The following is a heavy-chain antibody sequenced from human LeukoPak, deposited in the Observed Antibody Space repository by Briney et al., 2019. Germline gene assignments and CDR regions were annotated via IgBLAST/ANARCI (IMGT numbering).Heavy chain of an antibody. CDR1: GFTFSSYA. Sequence: GGSLRLSCAASGFTFSSYAMSWVRQAPGKGLEWVSGISGSGGSTKYADSVKGRFTISRDNPKNTLYLQMNSLRAEDTAVYYCAKEEYSSSYDYWGQGTLVTVSS. D-gene: IGHD6-6*01. V-gene: IGHV3-23*01. CDR2: ISGSGGST. CDR3: AKEEYSSSYDY. J-gene: IGHJ4*02.